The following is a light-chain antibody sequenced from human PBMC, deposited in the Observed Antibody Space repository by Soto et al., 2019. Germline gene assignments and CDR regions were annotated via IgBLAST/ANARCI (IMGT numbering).Light chain of an antibody. CDR1: RSDVGGYNY. V-gene: IGLV2-14*01. CDR2: DVS. J-gene: IGLJ2*01. CDR3: SSYTSTSTVV. Sequence: QSVLTQPASVSGSPGQSITFSCTGTRSDVGGYNYVSWYQQHPGKAPKLMIYDVSNRPSGVSNRFSGSKSGNTASLTISGLQAEDEADYHCSSYTSTSTVVFGGGTKLTVL.